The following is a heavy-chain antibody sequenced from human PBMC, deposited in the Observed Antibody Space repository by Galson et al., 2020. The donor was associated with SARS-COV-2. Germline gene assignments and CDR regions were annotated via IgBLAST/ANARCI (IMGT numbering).Heavy chain of an antibody. D-gene: IGHD6-19*01. Sequence: GGSLRLSCAASGFAFGSYAMDWVRQAPGKGLEWFSTVSSSGASAFYPDSVRGRLTVSRDNSNNTLYLQMNSLRVEDTAIYYCAKDSGRSGWYFDSWGQGTLVTVSS. CDR1: GFAFGSYA. J-gene: IGHJ4*02. CDR2: VSSSGASA. V-gene: IGHV3-23*01. CDR3: AKDSGRSGWYFDS.